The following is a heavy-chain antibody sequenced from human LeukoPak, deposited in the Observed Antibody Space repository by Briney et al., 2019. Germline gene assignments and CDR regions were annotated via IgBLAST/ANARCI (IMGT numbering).Heavy chain of an antibody. CDR1: GFTFSSYG. Sequence: GGSLRLSCAASGFTFSSYGMHWVRQAPGKGLEWVAVISYDGSNKYYADSVKGRFTISRDNSKNTLYLQMNSLRAEDTAVYYCAKYRRPLHFDYWGQGTLVTVSS. V-gene: IGHV3-30*18. CDR3: AKYRRPLHFDY. J-gene: IGHJ4*02. CDR2: ISYDGSNK.